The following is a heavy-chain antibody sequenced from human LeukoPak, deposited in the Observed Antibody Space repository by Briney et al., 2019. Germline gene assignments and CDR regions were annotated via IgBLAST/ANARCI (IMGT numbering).Heavy chain of an antibody. CDR2: ISYHGRDT. Sequence: PGRSLTLSCAASGVTFSSFATHWVRHAPGKGLEWVAVISYHGRDTYYADSVKGRFTISRDNSKNTLYLQLNSLGAEDTAVYYCAAQPCSVGRCYLDYWGQGTLVTVSS. CDR3: AAQPCSVGRCYLDY. CDR1: GVTFSSFA. V-gene: IGHV3-30*04. J-gene: IGHJ4*02. D-gene: IGHD2-15*01.